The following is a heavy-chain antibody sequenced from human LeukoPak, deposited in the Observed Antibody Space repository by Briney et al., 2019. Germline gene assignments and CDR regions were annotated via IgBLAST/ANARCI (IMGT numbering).Heavy chain of an antibody. D-gene: IGHD2-15*01. CDR2: ISYDGSNK. V-gene: IGHV3-30*18. Sequence: PGGSLRLSCAASGFTFSSYGMHWVRQAPGKGLEWVAVISYDGSNKYYADSVKGRFTISRDNSKNTLYLQMNSLRAEDTAVYYCAEVYPRYCSGGSCYGIPDYWGQGTLVTVSS. J-gene: IGHJ4*02. CDR1: GFTFSSYG. CDR3: AEVYPRYCSGGSCYGIPDY.